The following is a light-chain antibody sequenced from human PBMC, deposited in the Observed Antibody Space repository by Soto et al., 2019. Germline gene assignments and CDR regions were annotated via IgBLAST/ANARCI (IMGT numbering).Light chain of an antibody. CDR1: SSDVGAFNY. CDR3: GSITRSSTSV. V-gene: IGLV2-14*03. CDR2: DVT. Sequence: QSALTQPASVSGSPGQAITISCSGTSSDVGAFNYVSWYQQHPGKAPKLMIYDVTKRPSGVSNRFSGSKSGNTASLTISGIQAEDEGDYYCGSITRSSTSVFGTGTKVTVL. J-gene: IGLJ1*01.